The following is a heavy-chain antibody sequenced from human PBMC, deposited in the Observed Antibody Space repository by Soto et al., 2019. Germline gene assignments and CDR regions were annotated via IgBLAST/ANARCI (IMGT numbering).Heavy chain of an antibody. D-gene: IGHD6-19*01. CDR3: ATIAVQPTFDY. Sequence: EVQLVESGGGLVQAGGSLRLSCAASGFPFSSYWMSWVRQVPGKGLEWVANIKQDGSDKYYMDSVKGRFTISRDNAKNSLYLQMNRLRVEDTAVYYCATIAVQPTFDYWGQGALVTVSS. J-gene: IGHJ4*02. V-gene: IGHV3-7*03. CDR1: GFPFSSYW. CDR2: IKQDGSDK.